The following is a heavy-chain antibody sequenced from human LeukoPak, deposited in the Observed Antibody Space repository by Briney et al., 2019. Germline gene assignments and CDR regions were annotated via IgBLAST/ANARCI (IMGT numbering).Heavy chain of an antibody. CDR3: ERGYPLAVAGTPLDY. V-gene: IGHV4-34*01. J-gene: IGHJ4*02. Sequence: SETLSLTCAVDGGSFSGYYWSWIRQPPGKGLEWIGEINHSGSTNYNPSLKSRVTISVDTSKNQFSLKLSSVTAADTAVYYCERGYPLAVAGTPLDYWVQGTLVTVSS. CDR1: GGSFSGYY. D-gene: IGHD6-19*01. CDR2: INHSGST.